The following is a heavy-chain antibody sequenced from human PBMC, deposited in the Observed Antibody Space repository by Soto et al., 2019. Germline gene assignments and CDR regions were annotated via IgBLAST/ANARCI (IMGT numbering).Heavy chain of an antibody. V-gene: IGHV4-61*08. CDR1: GGSISSGGYY. CDR2: IYYSGST. J-gene: IGHJ4*02. Sequence: SETLSLTCAVSGGSISSGGYYWSWIRQPPGKGLEWIGYIYYSGSTNYNPSLKSRVTISVDTSKNQFSLKLSSVTAADTAVYNCARSPVRVYGSGAPPRPGYFDYWGQGTLVTVSS. D-gene: IGHD3-10*01. CDR3: ARSPVRVYGSGAPPRPGYFDY.